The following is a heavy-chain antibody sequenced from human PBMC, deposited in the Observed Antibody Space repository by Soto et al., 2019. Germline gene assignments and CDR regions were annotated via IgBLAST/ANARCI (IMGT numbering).Heavy chain of an antibody. J-gene: IGHJ6*02. Sequence: SETLSLTCVVSGGSITGSDWGAWVRQSPEKGLEWIGEIFHSGNTNYSPSLKSRVTISLDKSANQFSLKVNSVTAADTAIYYCASRPFFEWAPYYGLDVWGPGTTVTVSS. V-gene: IGHV4-4*02. CDR1: GGSITGSDW. D-gene: IGHD3-3*02. CDR2: IFHSGNT. CDR3: ASRPFFEWAPYYGLDV.